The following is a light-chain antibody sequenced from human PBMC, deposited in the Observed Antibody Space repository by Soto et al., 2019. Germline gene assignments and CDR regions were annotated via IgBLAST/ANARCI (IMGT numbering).Light chain of an antibody. CDR2: AAS. Sequence: IQLTQSPSSLSASVGDRVTITCRASQGISSYLAWYQQKPGKAPKLLIYAASTLQSGVPSRFSGSGSGTDFTLTISSLQSEDFATYYCQQLNSYPITFGQGTRLEMK. V-gene: IGKV1-9*01. J-gene: IGKJ5*01. CDR3: QQLNSYPIT. CDR1: QGISSY.